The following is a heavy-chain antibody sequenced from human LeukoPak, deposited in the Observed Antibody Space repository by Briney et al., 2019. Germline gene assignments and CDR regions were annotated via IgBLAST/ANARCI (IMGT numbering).Heavy chain of an antibody. Sequence: GGSLRLSCAASGFTFSSYAMHWVRPAPGKGLGWVAVISYDGSNKYYADSVKGRLTISRDNSKNTLYLQMNSLRAEDTAVYYCARDHGGGSYFDYWGQGTLVTVSS. CDR1: GFTFSSYA. D-gene: IGHD2-15*01. CDR3: ARDHGGGSYFDY. CDR2: ISYDGSNK. J-gene: IGHJ4*02. V-gene: IGHV3-30*04.